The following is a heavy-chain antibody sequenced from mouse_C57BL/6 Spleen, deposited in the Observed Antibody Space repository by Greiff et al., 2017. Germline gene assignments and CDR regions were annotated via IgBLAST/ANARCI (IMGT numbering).Heavy chain of an antibody. V-gene: IGHV1-80*01. Sequence: QVQLQQSGAELVKPGASVKISCKASGYAFSSYWMNWVKQRPGKGLEWIGQIYPGDGDTNYNGKFKGKATLTADKSSSTAYMQLSSLTSEDSAVYFCARSEGLLQYFDVWGTGTTVTVSS. D-gene: IGHD2-3*01. CDR3: ARSEGLLQYFDV. CDR1: GYAFSSYW. J-gene: IGHJ1*03. CDR2: IYPGDGDT.